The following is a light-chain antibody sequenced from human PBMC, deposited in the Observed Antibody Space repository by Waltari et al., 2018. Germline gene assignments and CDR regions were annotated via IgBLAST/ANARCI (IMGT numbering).Light chain of an antibody. CDR3: QQYHSYPRT. V-gene: IGKV1-5*03. CDR2: KAS. CDR1: QSIGDW. J-gene: IGKJ1*01. Sequence: DIQMTQSPSTLSASIGDKITITCRASQSIGDWLAWFQQTPTKAPKLLISKASTLESGVPSRFSGSGSVTEFTLTVTSLQSDDFATYYCQQYHSYPRTFGQGTKV.